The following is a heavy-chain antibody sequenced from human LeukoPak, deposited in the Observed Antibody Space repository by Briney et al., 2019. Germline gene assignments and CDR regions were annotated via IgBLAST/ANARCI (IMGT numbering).Heavy chain of an antibody. J-gene: IGHJ3*02. Sequence: ASVKVSCKVSGYTLTELSMHWVRQAPGKGLEWMGGFDLEDGETIYAQKFQGRVTMTEDTSTDTAYMELSSLRSEDTAVYYCATIYGLWFGEGDAFDIWGQGTMVTVSS. CDR1: GYTLTELS. CDR2: FDLEDGET. V-gene: IGHV1-24*01. CDR3: ATIYGLWFGEGDAFDI. D-gene: IGHD3-10*01.